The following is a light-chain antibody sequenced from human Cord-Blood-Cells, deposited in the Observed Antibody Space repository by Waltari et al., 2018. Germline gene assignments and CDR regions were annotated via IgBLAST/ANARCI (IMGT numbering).Light chain of an antibody. CDR3: QQRSNWPPT. CDR1: QSFSSY. CDR2: DAS. J-gene: IGKJ4*01. V-gene: IGKV3-11*01. Sequence: EIVFTQSPATLSLSPGERATLACRANQSFSSYLAWYQHKPGQAPRLLIYDASSRATGIPARFSGSGSGTDFTLTISSLEPEDFAVYYCQQRSNWPPTFGGGTKVEIK.